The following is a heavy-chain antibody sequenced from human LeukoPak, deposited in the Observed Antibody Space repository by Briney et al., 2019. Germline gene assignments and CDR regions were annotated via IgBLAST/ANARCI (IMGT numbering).Heavy chain of an antibody. Sequence: PSETLSLTCTVSGGSISSYYWSWIRQPPGKGLEWIGYIYYSGSTNYNPSLKSRVTISVDTSKNQFSLKLSSVTAADTAVYYCARGSYEAFDYWGQETLVTVSS. V-gene: IGHV4-59*08. CDR1: GGSISSYY. CDR2: IYYSGST. J-gene: IGHJ4*02. CDR3: ARGSYEAFDY. D-gene: IGHD1-26*01.